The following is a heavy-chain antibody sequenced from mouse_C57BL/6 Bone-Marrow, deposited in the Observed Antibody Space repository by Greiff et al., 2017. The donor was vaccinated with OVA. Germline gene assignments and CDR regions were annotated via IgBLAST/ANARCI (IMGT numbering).Heavy chain of an antibody. D-gene: IGHD1-1*01. V-gene: IGHV14-4*01. CDR1: GFNIKDDY. CDR3: TTDGHWYFDV. Sequence: EVQLQQSGAELVRPGASVKVSCTASGFNIKDDYMHWVKQRPEQGLEWIGWIDPENGDTEYASKFQGKATITADTSSNTAYLQLSSLTSEDTAVYYCTTDGHWYFDVWGTGTTVTVSS. J-gene: IGHJ1*03. CDR2: IDPENGDT.